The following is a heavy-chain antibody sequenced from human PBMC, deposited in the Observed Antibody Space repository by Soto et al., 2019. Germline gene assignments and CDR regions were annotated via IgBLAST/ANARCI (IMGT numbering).Heavy chain of an antibody. CDR1: GVTFTSYA. D-gene: IGHD3-10*01. CDR2: ISKSGDST. J-gene: IGHJ4*02. CDR3: AKGSFGFDY. V-gene: IGHV3-23*01. Sequence: GGSLRLSCAASGVTFTSYAMTWVRQVPGEGLQWVSSISKSGDSTYYADSVKGRSTTSRDNSKNTLYLQMNSLRAEDTAIYYCAKGSFGFDYWSQGTLVTVSS.